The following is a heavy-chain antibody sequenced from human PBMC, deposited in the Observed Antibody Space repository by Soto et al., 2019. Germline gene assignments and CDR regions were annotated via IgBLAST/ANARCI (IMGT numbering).Heavy chain of an antibody. J-gene: IGHJ4*02. D-gene: IGHD1-26*01. CDR3: ARSEWAYTLGNY. Sequence: ASVKVSCKASGYTFTGYYMHWVRQAPGQGLEWMGWINPNSGGTNYAQKFQGWVTMTRDTSISTAYMELSRLRSDDTAVYYCARSEWAYTLGNYWGQGTPVTVSS. CDR2: INPNSGGT. CDR1: GYTFTGYY. V-gene: IGHV1-2*04.